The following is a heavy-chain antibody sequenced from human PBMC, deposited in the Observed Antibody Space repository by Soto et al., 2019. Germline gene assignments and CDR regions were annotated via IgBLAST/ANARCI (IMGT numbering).Heavy chain of an antibody. CDR2: IYYSGST. CDR1: GGSISSGGYY. J-gene: IGHJ4*02. CDR3: ARSYCINGVCYFDY. V-gene: IGHV4-61*08. D-gene: IGHD2-8*01. Sequence: SETLSLTCAVSGGSISSGGYYWSWIRQPPGKGLEWIGYIYYSGSTNYNPSLKSRVTISVDTSKNQFSLKLSSVTAADTAVYYCARSYCINGVCYFDYWGQGTLVTVSS.